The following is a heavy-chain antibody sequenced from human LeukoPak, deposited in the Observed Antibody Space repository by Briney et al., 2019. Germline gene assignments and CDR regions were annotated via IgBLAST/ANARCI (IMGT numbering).Heavy chain of an antibody. J-gene: IGHJ5*02. V-gene: IGHV3-23*05. Sequence: GGSLRLSCVTSGFVFSSHAMSLVRQAPGKGLEWVAAISNGNYYADSVKGRFTISRDNSKNTVYLQMSSLRAEDTAVYFCVREAGSCTAASCSKTNWFDPWGQGTLVTVS. CDR1: GFVFSSHA. CDR2: ISNGN. D-gene: IGHD2-2*01. CDR3: VREAGSCTAASCSKTNWFDP.